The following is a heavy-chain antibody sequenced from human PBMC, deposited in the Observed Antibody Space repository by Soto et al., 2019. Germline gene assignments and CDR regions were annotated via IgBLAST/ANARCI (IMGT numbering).Heavy chain of an antibody. Sequence: QVQLQESGPGLVEPSQTLSVTCTVSGGSIISGGYYWSWIRRHPGNGLEWIGFITSSGRTYYSSSLKSRVTLSVDTSRNHFSLELTSVTAADTAVYYCARAPFMGSLMDVW. CDR1: GGSIISGGYY. CDR2: ITSSGRT. CDR3: ARAPFMGSLMDV. J-gene: IGHJ6*01. D-gene: IGHD3-10*01. V-gene: IGHV4-31*03.